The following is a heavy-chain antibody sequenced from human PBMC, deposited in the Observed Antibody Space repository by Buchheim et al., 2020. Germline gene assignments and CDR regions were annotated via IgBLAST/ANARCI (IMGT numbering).Heavy chain of an antibody. CDR2: INHSGST. D-gene: IGHD6-6*01. V-gene: IGHV4-34*01. J-gene: IGHJ4*02. CDR1: GGSFSGYY. Sequence: QVQLQQWGAGLLKPSETLSLTCAVYGGSFSGYYWSWIRQPPGKGLEWIGEINHSGSTNYNPSLKSRVTISVDTSKNQFSLKLSSVTAADTAVYYCARAEGVIAARLMRYFDYWGQGTL. CDR3: ARAEGVIAARLMRYFDY.